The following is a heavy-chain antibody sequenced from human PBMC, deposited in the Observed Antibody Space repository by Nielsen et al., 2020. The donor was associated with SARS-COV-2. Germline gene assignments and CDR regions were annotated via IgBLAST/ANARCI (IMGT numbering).Heavy chain of an antibody. CDR3: AKGAERITMIVVVIPFDY. D-gene: IGHD3-22*01. V-gene: IGHV3-30*18. J-gene: IGHJ4*02. Sequence: VRQAPGKGLEWVAVISYDGSNKYYADSVKGRFTISRDNSKNTLYLQMNSLRAEDTAVYYCAKGAERITMIVVVIPFDYWGQGTLVTVSS. CDR2: ISYDGSNK.